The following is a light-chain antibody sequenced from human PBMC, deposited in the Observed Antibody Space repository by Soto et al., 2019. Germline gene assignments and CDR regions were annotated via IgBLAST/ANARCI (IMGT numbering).Light chain of an antibody. CDR1: SSDVGGYNY. CDR2: EVT. Sequence: QSVLTQPASVSGSPGQSITISCTGTSSDVGGYNYVSWYQQHPGKAPKLMIYEVTKRPSGVSDRFSGSKSGNTASLTISGLQAEDEADYYCNSYTSSSTRVFGGGTQLTVL. J-gene: IGLJ7*01. V-gene: IGLV2-14*01. CDR3: NSYTSSSTRV.